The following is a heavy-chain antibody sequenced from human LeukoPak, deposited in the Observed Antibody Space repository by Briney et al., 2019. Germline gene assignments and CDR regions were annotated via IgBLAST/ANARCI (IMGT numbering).Heavy chain of an antibody. Sequence: ASVKVSCKASGYTFTSYGISWVRQAPGQGLEWMGWINPNSGGTNYAQKFQGRVTMTRDTSISTAYMELSRLRSDDTAVYYCARVAVLRGSTSSLFSNWFDPWGQGTLVTVSS. CDR3: ARVAVLRGSTSSLFSNWFDP. J-gene: IGHJ5*02. V-gene: IGHV1-2*02. CDR1: GYTFTSYG. D-gene: IGHD2-2*01. CDR2: INPNSGGT.